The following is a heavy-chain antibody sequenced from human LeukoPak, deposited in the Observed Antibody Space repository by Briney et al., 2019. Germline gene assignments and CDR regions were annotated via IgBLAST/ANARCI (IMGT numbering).Heavy chain of an antibody. CDR3: ARGQEGYYDSSGYSIFDY. D-gene: IGHD3-22*01. CDR2: INHSGST. V-gene: IGHV4-34*01. J-gene: IGHJ4*02. CDR1: VGSFGGYD. Sequence: SETLSLTCAVYVGSFGGYDWSWIRQPPWKGREWVGAINHSGSTNYNPSLKSRVTISVDTSKNQFSLKLSSVTAADTAVYYCARGQEGYYDSSGYSIFDYWGQGTLVTVSS.